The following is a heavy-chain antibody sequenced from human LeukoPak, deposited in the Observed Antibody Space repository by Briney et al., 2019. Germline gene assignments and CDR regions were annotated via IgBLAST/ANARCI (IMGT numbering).Heavy chain of an antibody. D-gene: IGHD6-19*01. V-gene: IGHV3-23*01. Sequence: GGSLRLSCAASGFTLSFYGMSWVRQAPGKGLEWVSAISSSGGSTYYADSVKGRFTISRDNSKNTLFLQMNSLRAEDTAVYYCATVKQWLLHYWGQGTLVTVSS. CDR3: ATVKQWLLHY. CDR1: GFTLSFYG. J-gene: IGHJ4*02. CDR2: ISSSGGST.